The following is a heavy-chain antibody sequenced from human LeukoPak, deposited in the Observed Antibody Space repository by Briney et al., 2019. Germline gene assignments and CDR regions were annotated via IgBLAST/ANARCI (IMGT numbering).Heavy chain of an antibody. D-gene: IGHD6-13*01. Sequence: PSETLSLTCAVYGGSFSGYYWSWIRQPPGKGLERIGEINHSGSTNYNPSLKSRVTISVDTSKNQFSLKLSSVTAADTAVYYCARALSAAAGTQYFDYWGQGTLVTVSS. J-gene: IGHJ4*02. V-gene: IGHV4-34*01. CDR1: GGSFSGYY. CDR3: ARALSAAAGTQYFDY. CDR2: INHSGST.